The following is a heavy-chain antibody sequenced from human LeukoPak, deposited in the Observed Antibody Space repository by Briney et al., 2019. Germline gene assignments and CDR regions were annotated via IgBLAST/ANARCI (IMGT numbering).Heavy chain of an antibody. Sequence: GGSLRLSCAASGFIFNTYEMNWVRQARGKGLEGVSYICGRGTTKYYAGTVKALFTISKCSAENSLYLQMNDLRAEDTSVYYCARDLYYYGSGSYVPGLPAYWGQGPLVTVSS. CDR1: GFIFNTYE. CDR3: ARDLYYYGSGSYVPGLPAY. V-gene: IGHV3-48*03. CDR2: ICGRGTTK. J-gene: IGHJ4*02. D-gene: IGHD3-10*01.